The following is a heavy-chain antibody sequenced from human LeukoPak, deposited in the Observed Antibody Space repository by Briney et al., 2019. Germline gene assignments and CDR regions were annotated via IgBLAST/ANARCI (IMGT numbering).Heavy chain of an antibody. D-gene: IGHD4-17*01. V-gene: IGHV4-61*02. J-gene: IGHJ4*02. CDR3: ARDPHGDYAYFDY. CDR1: GGSISSGSYY. CDR2: IYTSGST. Sequence: TLSLTCTVSGGSISSGSYYWSWIRQPAGRGLEWIGRIYTSGSTNYNPSLKSRVTISVDTSKNQFSLKLSSVTAADTAVYYCARDPHGDYAYFDYWGQGTLVTVSS.